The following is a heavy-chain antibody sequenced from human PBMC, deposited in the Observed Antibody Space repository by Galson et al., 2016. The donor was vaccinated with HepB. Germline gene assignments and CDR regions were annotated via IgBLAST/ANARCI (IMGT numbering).Heavy chain of an antibody. V-gene: IGHV4-61*02. CDR2: IYSSGST. CDR1: GGSVSSGDYY. D-gene: IGHD3-3*01. J-gene: IGHJ6*03. Sequence: TLSLTCTVSGGSVSSGDYYWNWIRQPAGKGLEWIGRIYSSGSTMYNPSLKSRVTISDDTSKNLFSLKLTSVTAADTAVYYCARGRVVNSYYYYYMDVWGKGTTVTVSS. CDR3: ARGRVVNSYYYYYMDV.